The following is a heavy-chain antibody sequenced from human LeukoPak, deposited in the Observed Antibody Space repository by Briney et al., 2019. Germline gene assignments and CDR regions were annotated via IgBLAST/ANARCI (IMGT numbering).Heavy chain of an antibody. CDR3: VKDRVVAAAFGCFQY. V-gene: IGHV3-23*01. Sequence: ETLSLTCTVSGGSISSYYWSWIRQPPGKGLEWVSGISGSGDSTYYADSARGRFTISRDNSKNKVYLQMNSLRAEDTAVYYCVKDRVVAAAFGCFQYWGQGTLVTVSS. J-gene: IGHJ1*01. CDR2: ISGSGDST. D-gene: IGHD6-13*01. CDR1: GGSISSYY.